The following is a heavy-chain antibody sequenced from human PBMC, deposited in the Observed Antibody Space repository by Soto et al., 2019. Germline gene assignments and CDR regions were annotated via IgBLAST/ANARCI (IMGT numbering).Heavy chain of an antibody. CDR1: GGTFGSDA. CDR3: ARDRTDSGYYTNWLDP. V-gene: IGHV1-69*06. CDR2: IIPIFGTT. Sequence: SVKVSCKASGGTFGSDAITWVRQAPGQGLEWLGRIIPIFGTTNYAQNLQGRVTISADKSTLTSYMELHSLTSDDTALYYCARDRTDSGYYTNWLDPWGQGTQVTVSS. J-gene: IGHJ5*02. D-gene: IGHD3-22*01.